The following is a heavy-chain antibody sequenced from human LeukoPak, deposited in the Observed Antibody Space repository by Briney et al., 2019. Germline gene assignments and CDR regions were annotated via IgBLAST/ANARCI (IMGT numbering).Heavy chain of an antibody. V-gene: IGHV3-23*01. CDR2: ISGSGGNT. CDR3: AKALRASHRPVYSYYYMDV. CDR1: EFTLNSYA. Sequence: GGSLRLSCAASEFTLNSYAVSWVRQAPGKGLEWVSTISGSGGNTYYADSVKGRFTISRDTSKNTVFLQMNILRADDTAVYYCAKALRASHRPVYSYYYMDVWGKGTTVTVSS. J-gene: IGHJ6*03.